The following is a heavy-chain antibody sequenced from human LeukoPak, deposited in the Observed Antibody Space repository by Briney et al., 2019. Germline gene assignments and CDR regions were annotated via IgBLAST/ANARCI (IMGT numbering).Heavy chain of an antibody. CDR3: ARVLVGATIVRLHDY. CDR1: GYTFTSYD. CDR2: MNPNSGNT. J-gene: IGHJ4*02. Sequence: ASVKVSCKASGYTFTSYDINWVRQATGQGLEWMGWMNPNSGNTGYAQKFQGRVTMTRNTSISTAYMELSRLRSDDTAVYYCARVLVGATIVRLHDYWGQGTLVTVSS. D-gene: IGHD1-26*01. V-gene: IGHV1-8*01.